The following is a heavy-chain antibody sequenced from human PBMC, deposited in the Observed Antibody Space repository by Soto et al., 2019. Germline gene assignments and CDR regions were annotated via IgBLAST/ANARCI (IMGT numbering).Heavy chain of an antibody. Sequence: SETLSLTCTVSGGSVSSGSYYWSWIRQPPGKGLEWIGYIYYSGSTNYNPTLKSRVTISVDTSKNQFSLTLSSVTAADTAVYYCARGLPDYYDSSGYLTDWGQGTLVTVSS. D-gene: IGHD3-22*01. J-gene: IGHJ4*02. CDR3: ARGLPDYYDSSGYLTD. V-gene: IGHV4-61*01. CDR1: GGSVSSGSYY. CDR2: IYYSGST.